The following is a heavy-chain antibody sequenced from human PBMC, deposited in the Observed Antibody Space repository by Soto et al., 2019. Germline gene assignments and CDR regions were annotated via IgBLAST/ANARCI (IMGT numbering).Heavy chain of an antibody. D-gene: IGHD5-12*01. V-gene: IGHV3-7*01. CDR2: IKQDGTEK. J-gene: IGHJ4*02. CDR1: GFTFSNYW. Sequence: EVQLVESGGGLVQPAGSLRLSCAASGFTFSNYWMSWVRQAPGKGLEWVANIKQDGTEKNYVDSVRGRFTISRDNAKISLDLQMNSLTAGDTAVYYCASVAIWGQGTLVTVSS. CDR3: ASVAI.